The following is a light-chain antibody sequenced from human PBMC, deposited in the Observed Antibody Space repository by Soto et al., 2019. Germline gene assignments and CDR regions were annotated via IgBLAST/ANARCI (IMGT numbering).Light chain of an antibody. J-gene: IGKJ4*01. CDR1: QSVSSN. CDR2: GAS. Sequence: EIVMTQSPATLSVSPGERATLSRRASQSVSSNLAWYQQKPGQAPRLLIYGASTRATGIPARFSGSGSGTEFTLTISSLQSEDFAVYYCQQRTSWPTFGGGTKVEIK. V-gene: IGKV3-15*01. CDR3: QQRTSWPT.